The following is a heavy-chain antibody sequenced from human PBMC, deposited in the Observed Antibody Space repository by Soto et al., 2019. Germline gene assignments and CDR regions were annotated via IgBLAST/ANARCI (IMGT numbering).Heavy chain of an antibody. Sequence: QAQLVQSGAEVKKPGASVKVSCKASGYTFTGAYIHWVRQAPGQGLEWMGCINPNSGGTEFAQKFRGRVTVTRDTSITTVYMEMTRLRWDDTGVYYCARDFTTRSYGVDVWGQGTAVTVSS. CDR1: GYTFTGAY. J-gene: IGHJ6*02. D-gene: IGHD3-10*01. CDR2: INPNSGGT. V-gene: IGHV1-2*02. CDR3: ARDFTTRSYGVDV.